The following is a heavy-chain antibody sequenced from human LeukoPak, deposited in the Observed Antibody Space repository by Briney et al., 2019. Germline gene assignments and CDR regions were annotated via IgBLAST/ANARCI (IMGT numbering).Heavy chain of an antibody. V-gene: IGHV3-23*01. Sequence: QPGGSLRLSCAASGFTFSNYAMSWVRQAPGKGLDWVSGITSTGGTTYYADSVQGRFTISRDNSRNTLYLQTNSLRAEDTAVYYCAKDGRNSPLMWGQGTVVSVSS. D-gene: IGHD2/OR15-2a*01. CDR2: ITSTGGTT. CDR3: AKDGRNSPLM. J-gene: IGHJ3*02. CDR1: GFTFSNYA.